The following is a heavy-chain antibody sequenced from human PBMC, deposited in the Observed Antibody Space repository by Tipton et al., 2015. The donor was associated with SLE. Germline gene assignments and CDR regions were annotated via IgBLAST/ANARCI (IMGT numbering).Heavy chain of an antibody. V-gene: IGHV4-39*07. Sequence: TLSLTCTVSGGSISSSTNYWGWIRQPPGKGLEWIGSIYYSGSTYYNPSLKSRVTISIDTSKNQFSLRLSSVTAADTAVYYCARDHIIPVAFESWGQGTLVTVSS. CDR3: ARDHIIPVAFES. J-gene: IGHJ4*02. CDR2: IYYSGST. CDR1: GGSISSSTNY. D-gene: IGHD2-15*01.